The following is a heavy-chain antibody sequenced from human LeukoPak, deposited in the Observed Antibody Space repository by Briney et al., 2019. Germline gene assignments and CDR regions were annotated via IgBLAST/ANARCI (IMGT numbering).Heavy chain of an antibody. CDR3: AKNHGSYFDY. V-gene: IGHV3-30-3*02. CDR1: GFTFSSYA. J-gene: IGHJ4*02. Sequence: GGSLRLSCAASGFTFSSYAMHWVRQAPGKGLEWVAVISYDGSNKYYADSVKGRFTISRDNSKNTLYLQMNSLRAEDTAMYYCAKNHGSYFDYWGQGTLVAVSS. CDR2: ISYDGSNK.